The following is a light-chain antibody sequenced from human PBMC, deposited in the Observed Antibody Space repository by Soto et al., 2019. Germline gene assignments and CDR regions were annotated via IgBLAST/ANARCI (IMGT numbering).Light chain of an antibody. CDR2: DAS. CDR1: QSISAW. V-gene: IGKV1-5*01. CDR3: QQYNTYPYT. Sequence: DIQMTQSPPTLSASVGDRDTITCRASQSISAWLAWYQQKPGKAPKLLIYDASTLESGVPSSFSGSGSGTEFPLTISRLQPDDFATYYCQQYNTYPYTFGQGTKLEIK. J-gene: IGKJ2*01.